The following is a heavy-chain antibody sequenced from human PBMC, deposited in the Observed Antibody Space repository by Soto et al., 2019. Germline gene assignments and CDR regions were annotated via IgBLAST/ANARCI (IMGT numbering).Heavy chain of an antibody. CDR2: IHHAGGT. CDR1: VDSISSSGSS. CDR3: ARGISNCFGLHWFDS. D-gene: IGHD2-8*02. J-gene: IGHJ5*01. Sequence: QLLLQEAGSGLVKPSETLSLTCGVSVDSISSSGSSWNWIRQPPGKGLEWIGYIHHAGGTFYNPSLNSRVTIGGDRSKNQFSLRLTSVPAADTAVDYCARGISNCFGLHWFDSWGQGTLVTVSA. V-gene: IGHV4-30-2*01.